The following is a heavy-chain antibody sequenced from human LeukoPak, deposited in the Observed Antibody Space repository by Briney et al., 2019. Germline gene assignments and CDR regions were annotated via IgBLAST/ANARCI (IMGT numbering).Heavy chain of an antibody. CDR2: LYYSGST. Sequence: SETLSLTCTVSGGSVSSTEFSWGWIRQPPGKGLQWVGNLYYSGSTSYHPSLNSRVTMSVDTSKNQFSLKLSSVTAADTAVYYCASERLAAAGMPFDSWGQGTLVTVSS. CDR1: GGSVSSTEFS. CDR3: ASERLAAAGMPFDS. J-gene: IGHJ4*02. V-gene: IGHV4-39*07. D-gene: IGHD6-13*01.